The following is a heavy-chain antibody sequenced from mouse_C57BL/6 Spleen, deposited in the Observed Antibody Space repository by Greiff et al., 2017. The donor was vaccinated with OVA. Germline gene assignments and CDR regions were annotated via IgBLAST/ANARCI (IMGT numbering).Heavy chain of an antibody. CDR2: IYPGDGDT. J-gene: IGHJ3*01. V-gene: IGHV1-82*01. CDR3: AGSNYAAY. D-gene: IGHD2-5*01. CDR1: GYAFSSSW. Sequence: QVQLQQPGPELVKPGASVKISCKASGYAFSSSWMNWVKQRPGKGLEWIGRIYPGDGDTNYNGKFKGKATLTADKSSSTAYMQLSSLTSEDSAVYFCAGSNYAAYWGQGTLVTVSA.